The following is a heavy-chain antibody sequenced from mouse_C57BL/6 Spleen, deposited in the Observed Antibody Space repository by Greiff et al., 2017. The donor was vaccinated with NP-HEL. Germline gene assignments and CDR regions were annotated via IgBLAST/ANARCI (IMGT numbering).Heavy chain of an antibody. Sequence: VQLQQPGAELVMPGASVKLSCKASGYTFTSYWMHWVKQRPGQGLEWIGEIDPSDSYTNYNQKFKGKSTLTVDKSSSTAYMQLSSLTSEDSAVYYCARRGSTTVVTHYYAMDYWGQGTSVTVSS. J-gene: IGHJ4*01. CDR1: GYTFTSYW. V-gene: IGHV1-69*01. CDR2: IDPSDSYT. D-gene: IGHD1-1*01. CDR3: ARRGSTTVVTHYYAMDY.